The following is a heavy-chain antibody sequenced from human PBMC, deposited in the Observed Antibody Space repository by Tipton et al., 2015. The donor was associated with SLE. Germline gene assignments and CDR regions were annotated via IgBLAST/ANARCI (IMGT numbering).Heavy chain of an antibody. CDR3: ARDPNPTMVQGVIAYYYYGMDV. J-gene: IGHJ6*02. D-gene: IGHD3-10*01. CDR2: INPSGGST. CDR1: GYTFTSYY. V-gene: IGHV1-46*01. Sequence: QSGAEVKKPGASVKVSCKASGYTFTSYYMHWVRQAPGQGLEWMGIINPSGGSTSYAQKFQGRVTMTRDTSTSTVYMELSSLRSEDTAVYYCARDPNPTMVQGVIAYYYYGMDVWGQGTTVTVSS.